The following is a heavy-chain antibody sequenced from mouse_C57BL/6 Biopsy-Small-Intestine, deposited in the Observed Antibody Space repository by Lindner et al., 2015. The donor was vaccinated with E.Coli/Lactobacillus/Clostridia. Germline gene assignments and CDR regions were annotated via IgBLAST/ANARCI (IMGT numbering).Heavy chain of an antibody. CDR1: GYTFTSSG. J-gene: IGHJ4*01. V-gene: IGHV1-81*01. CDR3: ARSDYYVMDY. CDR2: IYPRSINT. Sequence: VQLQESGAELARPGASVKLSCKASGYTFTSSGISWVKQRSGQGLEWIGEIYPRSINTYYNENFKGKATLTADKSSSTAYMELRSLTSEDSAVYFCARSDYYVMDYWGQGTSVTVSS.